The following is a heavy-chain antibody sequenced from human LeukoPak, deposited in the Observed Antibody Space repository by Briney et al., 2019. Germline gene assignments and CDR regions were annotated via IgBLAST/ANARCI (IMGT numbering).Heavy chain of an antibody. CDR1: GGSISSYY. D-gene: IGHD2-15*01. V-gene: IGHV4-59*08. Sequence: PSETLSLTCTVSGGSISSYYWSWIRQPPGKGLEWIGYIYYSGSTNYNPSLKSRVTISVDTSKNQFSLKLSSVTAADTAVYYCARRSSGGTSDYWGQGTLVTVSS. J-gene: IGHJ4*02. CDR2: IYYSGST. CDR3: ARRSSGGTSDY.